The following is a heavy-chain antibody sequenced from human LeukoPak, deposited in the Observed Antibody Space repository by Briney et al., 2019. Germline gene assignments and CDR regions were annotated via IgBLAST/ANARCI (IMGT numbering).Heavy chain of an antibody. CDR1: GLTVSSNY. D-gene: IGHD6-13*01. Sequence: GGSLRLSCAASGLTVSSNYMTWVRQAPGKGLEWVSIIHTNGNTYYADSVEGRFTISRDNSKNTLYLQVNSLRTEDTAVYYCASSRTAASSNWFDPWGQGTLVTVSS. CDR2: IHTNGNT. V-gene: IGHV3-53*01. CDR3: ASSRTAASSNWFDP. J-gene: IGHJ5*02.